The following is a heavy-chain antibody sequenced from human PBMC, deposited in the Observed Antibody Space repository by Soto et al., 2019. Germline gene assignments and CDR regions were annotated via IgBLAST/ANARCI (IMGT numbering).Heavy chain of an antibody. D-gene: IGHD1-1*01. CDR1: GGSINTAAYY. CDR2: IFYSGSA. J-gene: IGHJ4*02. CDR3: ARTLRTGVLKIDS. V-gene: IGHV4-31*03. Sequence: SETLSLTCNVSGGSINTAAYYWSWIRQVPGKGLVWIGYIFYSGSAYYHPSLKSRASISVYRSKNSFSLKLNSVTAAATAVYYCARTLRTGVLKIDSWGQGTLVTVSS.